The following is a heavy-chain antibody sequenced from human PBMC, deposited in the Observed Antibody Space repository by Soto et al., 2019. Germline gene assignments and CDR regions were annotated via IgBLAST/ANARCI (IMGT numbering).Heavy chain of an antibody. J-gene: IGHJ4*02. Sequence: ASVEVSFKASWYTYTSYYMHWVRQAPGQGLEWMGIINPSGGSTSYAQKFQGRVTMTRDTSTSTVYMELSSLRSEDTAVYYCARVRPGAEYFDYWGQGTLVTVSS. CDR1: WYTYTSYY. V-gene: IGHV1-46*01. CDR3: ARVRPGAEYFDY. D-gene: IGHD3-10*01. CDR2: INPSGGST.